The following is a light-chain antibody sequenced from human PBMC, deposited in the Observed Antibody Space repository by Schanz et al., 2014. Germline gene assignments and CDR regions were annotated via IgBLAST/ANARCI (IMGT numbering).Light chain of an antibody. CDR1: SSNIGAGYD. Sequence: QSVLTQPPSVSGAPGQRVSISCAGSSSNIGAGYDVHWFQQHPGTAPKLLIYGNSDRPSGVPDRFSGSKSGTSASLVITGLQADDEADYYCAAWDDSLSGPEWVFGGGTKLTVL. J-gene: IGLJ3*02. V-gene: IGLV1-40*01. CDR2: GNS. CDR3: AAWDDSLSGPEWV.